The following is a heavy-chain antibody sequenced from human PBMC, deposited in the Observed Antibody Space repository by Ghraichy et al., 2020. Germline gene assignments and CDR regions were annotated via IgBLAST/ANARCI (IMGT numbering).Heavy chain of an antibody. CDR3: AKVWGYCSGVRCPPYNWFDP. D-gene: IGHD2-15*01. J-gene: IGHJ5*02. CDR2: IGSSGGNT. CDR1: GFTFSSYA. Sequence: GGSLRLSCAASGFTFSSYAMTWVRQTPGKGLEWVSSIGSSGGNTYHADSVKGRFTISRDNSKNTLYLQMNSLRVEDAAVYYCAKVWGYCSGVRCPPYNWFDPWGQGTLVTVSS. V-gene: IGHV3-23*01.